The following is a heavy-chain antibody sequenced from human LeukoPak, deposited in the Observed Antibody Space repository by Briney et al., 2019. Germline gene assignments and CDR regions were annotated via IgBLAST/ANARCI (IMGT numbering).Heavy chain of an antibody. CDR3: ARVIAVTGTANYFDY. CDR2: ISPYNGNT. V-gene: IGHV1-18*01. CDR1: GYTFSSYG. J-gene: IGHJ4*02. D-gene: IGHD6-19*01. Sequence: ASVKVSCKASGYTFSSYGLTWVRQAPGQGLEWMGWISPYNGNTDYAQKLQGRVTMTTDTSTSTAYMELRSLRPDDTAEYYCARVIAVTGTANYFDYWGQGTLVTVSS.